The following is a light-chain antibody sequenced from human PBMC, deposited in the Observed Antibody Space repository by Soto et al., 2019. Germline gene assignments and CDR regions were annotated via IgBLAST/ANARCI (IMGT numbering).Light chain of an antibody. Sequence: EIVLTQSPGTLSLSRGKRATLSCRASQSISSSYLAWYQQRPGQAPRLLIYGASSRATGIPDRFSGSGSGTEFTLTISRLDPEDFAVYYCQQYGSSSWTLGQGTKVDIK. CDR1: QSISSSY. CDR2: GAS. CDR3: QQYGSSSWT. V-gene: IGKV3-20*01. J-gene: IGKJ1*01.